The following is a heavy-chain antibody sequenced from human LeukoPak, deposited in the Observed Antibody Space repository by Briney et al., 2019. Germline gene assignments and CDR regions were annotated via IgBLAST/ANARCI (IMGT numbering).Heavy chain of an antibody. D-gene: IGHD6-19*01. CDR2: TYYRSKWYH. Sequence: SQTLSLTCAISGDTVSSNSAAWSWIRQSPSRGLEWLGRTYYRSKWYHDYAVSVRTCVTVNPATSKNQFSLQLNSVTPEDTAVYYCARFLGIGSQRYYFDSWGQGTLVTVSS. J-gene: IGHJ4*02. CDR1: GDTVSSNSAA. CDR3: ARFLGIGSQRYYFDS. V-gene: IGHV6-1*03.